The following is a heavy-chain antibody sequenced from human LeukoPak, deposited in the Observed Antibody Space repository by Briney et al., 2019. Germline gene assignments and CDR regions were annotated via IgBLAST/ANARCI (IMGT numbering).Heavy chain of an antibody. D-gene: IGHD1-26*01. V-gene: IGHV3-23*01. CDR1: GFTFSTYA. CDR2: ISGSGGGT. J-gene: IGHJ4*02. CDR3: AKERATTTTFDY. Sequence: GGSLRLSCAASGFTFSTYAMSWVRQAPGKGLEWVSLISGSGGGTYYANSVKGRFTISRDDSKNTLYLQMDSLRTEDTAVYYCAKERATTTTFDYWGQGTLITVSS.